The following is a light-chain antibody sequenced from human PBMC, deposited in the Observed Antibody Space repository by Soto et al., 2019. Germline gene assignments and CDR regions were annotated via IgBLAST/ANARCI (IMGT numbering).Light chain of an antibody. Sequence: QSALTQPASVSGSPGQSITTSCTGTSSDVGGYNYVSWYQQHPGKAPKLMIYEVSNRPSGVSNRFSGSKSGNTASLTISGLQAEDEADYYCSSYTSSSTLPYVFGTGTKLTVL. V-gene: IGLV2-14*01. CDR1: SSDVGGYNY. CDR3: SSYTSSSTLPYV. CDR2: EVS. J-gene: IGLJ1*01.